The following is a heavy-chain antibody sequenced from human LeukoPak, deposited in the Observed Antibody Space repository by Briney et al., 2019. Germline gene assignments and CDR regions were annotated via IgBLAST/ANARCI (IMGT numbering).Heavy chain of an antibody. CDR2: IYYSGST. V-gene: IGHV4-59*12. CDR1: GGSISSYY. D-gene: IGHD2-21*02. CDR3: ARDHRDCGGDCYSVWFDP. Sequence: SETLSLTCTVSGGSISSYYWSWIRQPPGKGLEWIGYIYYSGSTNYNPSLKSRVTISVDTSKNQFSLKLSSVTAADTAVYYCARDHRDCGGDCYSVWFDPWGQGTLVTVSS. J-gene: IGHJ5*02.